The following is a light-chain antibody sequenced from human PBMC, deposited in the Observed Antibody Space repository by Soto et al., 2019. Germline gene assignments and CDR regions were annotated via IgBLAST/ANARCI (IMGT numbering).Light chain of an antibody. J-gene: IGKJ5*01. CDR2: GAS. V-gene: IGKV3-15*01. Sequence: EIVMTQSPATVSVSPGERATLSCRASQSVNNNLAWFQQKPGQAPRLLIYGASTRATGIPARFSGSGSGTQFTLIISSLQSEDFAVYYCQQYNSWLPITFVQGTRLEI. CDR1: QSVNNN. CDR3: QQYNSWLPIT.